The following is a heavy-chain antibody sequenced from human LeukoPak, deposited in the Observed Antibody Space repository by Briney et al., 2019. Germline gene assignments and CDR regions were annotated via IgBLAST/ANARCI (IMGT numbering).Heavy chain of an antibody. CDR2: ISGSGGST. J-gene: IGHJ4*02. Sequence: GGSLRLSCAASGFTFTSYAMSWVRQAPGKGLEWVSAISGSGGSTYYADSVKGRFTISRDNSKDTLYLQMNSLRAEDTAIYYCAKHGFGVPEGYRGQGTLVTVSS. CDR3: AKHGFGVPEGY. V-gene: IGHV3-23*01. CDR1: GFTFTSYA. D-gene: IGHD3-10*01.